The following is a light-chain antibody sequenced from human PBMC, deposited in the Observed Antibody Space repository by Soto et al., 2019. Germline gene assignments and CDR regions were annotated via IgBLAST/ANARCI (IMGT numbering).Light chain of an antibody. Sequence: DIQMTQSPTSLSASVGDRVTITCRASQGIRNFVAWYQQKPGKAPKLLIYAASTLQSGFPSRFSGSGSRTDFTLTINSLQPEDVATYSCQKYSSVPVFGPGTKVEIK. CDR1: QGIRNF. V-gene: IGKV1-27*01. CDR2: AAS. CDR3: QKYSSVPV. J-gene: IGKJ3*01.